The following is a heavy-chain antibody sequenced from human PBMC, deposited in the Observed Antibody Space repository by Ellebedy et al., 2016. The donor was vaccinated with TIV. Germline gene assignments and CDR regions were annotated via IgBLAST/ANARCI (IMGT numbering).Heavy chain of an antibody. Sequence: GGSLRLXCAASGFTFSSYAMSWVRQAPGKGLEWVSAISGSGGSTYYADSVKGRFTISRDNSKNTLYLQMNSLRAEDTAVYYCAKDKLPHYYYYGMDVWGQGTTVTVSS. CDR1: GFTFSSYA. CDR2: ISGSGGST. D-gene: IGHD2-15*01. CDR3: AKDKLPHYYYYGMDV. J-gene: IGHJ6*02. V-gene: IGHV3-23*01.